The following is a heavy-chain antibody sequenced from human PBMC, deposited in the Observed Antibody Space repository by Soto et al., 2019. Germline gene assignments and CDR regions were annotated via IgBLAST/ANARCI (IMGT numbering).Heavy chain of an antibody. CDR2: ISGSGGST. CDR3: AKEIVDTVMVTYYYYGMDV. D-gene: IGHD5-18*01. J-gene: IGHJ6*02. Sequence: EVQLLESGGGLVQPGGSLRLSCAASGFTFSSYAMSWVRQAPGKGLEWVSAISGSGGSTYYADSVKGRFTISRDNSKNTLYLQMNSLRAEDTAVYYCAKEIVDTVMVTYYYYGMDVWGQGTTVTVSS. CDR1: GFTFSSYA. V-gene: IGHV3-23*01.